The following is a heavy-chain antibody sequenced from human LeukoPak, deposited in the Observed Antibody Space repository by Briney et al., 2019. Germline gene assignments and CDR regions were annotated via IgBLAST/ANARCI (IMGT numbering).Heavy chain of an antibody. V-gene: IGHV1-69*04. CDR3: AISGTHYYDSGGYYAY. D-gene: IGHD3-22*01. CDR1: GGTFSGYA. CDR2: IIPILDIT. Sequence: ASVKVSCKASGGTFSGYAISWVRQAPGQGLEWMGGIIPILDITNYAQEFQGRVTITADKSTSTAYMELGSLRSEDTAVYYCAISGTHYYDSGGYYAYWGQGTLVTVSS. J-gene: IGHJ4*02.